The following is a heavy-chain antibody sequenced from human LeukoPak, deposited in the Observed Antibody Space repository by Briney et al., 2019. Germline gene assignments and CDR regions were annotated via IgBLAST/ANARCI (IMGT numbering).Heavy chain of an antibody. D-gene: IGHD6-19*01. J-gene: IGHJ4*02. CDR2: ISYDGSNK. V-gene: IGHV3-30-3*01. CDR1: GFTFNNYA. CDR3: ARAQGMYSSADY. Sequence: GRSLRLSLAASGFTFNNYAMHWGRQAPGKGLEWVAVISYDGSNKYYSESVKGRFTISRDNSKNTLYLQMNTLRAEDTAVYYCARAQGMYSSADYWGQGTLVTVSS.